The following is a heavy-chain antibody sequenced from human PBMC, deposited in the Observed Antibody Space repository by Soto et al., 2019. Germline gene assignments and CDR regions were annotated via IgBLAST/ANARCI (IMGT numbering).Heavy chain of an antibody. V-gene: IGHV4-39*01. CDR2: IYYSGST. Sequence: QLQLQESGPGLVKPSETLSLTCTVSGGSISSSSYYWGWIRQPPGKGLEWIGSIYYSGSTYYNPSLKSRVTISVDTSKNQFSLKLSSVTAADTAVYYCARQGYAGTTYYDYIVQSHYYMDVWGKGTTVTVSS. D-gene: IGHD3-16*01. J-gene: IGHJ6*03. CDR1: GGSISSSSYY. CDR3: ARQGYAGTTYYDYIVQSHYYMDV.